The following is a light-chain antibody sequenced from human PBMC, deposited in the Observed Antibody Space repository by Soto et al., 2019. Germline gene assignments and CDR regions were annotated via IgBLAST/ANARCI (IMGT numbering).Light chain of an antibody. CDR2: EVS. V-gene: IGLV2-14*01. CDR3: SLYTSVRTQV. CDR1: SSDIGGYNY. J-gene: IGLJ1*01. Sequence: QSVLTQPASVSGSPGQSITISCTGTSSDIGGYNYVSWYQQHPGKAPKLMIYEVSNRPSGVSNRFSGSKSGNAASLTISGLQAEDEADYYCSLYTSVRTQVFGTGTKLTVL.